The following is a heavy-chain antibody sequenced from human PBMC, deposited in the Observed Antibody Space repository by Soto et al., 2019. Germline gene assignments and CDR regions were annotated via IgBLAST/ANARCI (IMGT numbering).Heavy chain of an antibody. Sequence: ASVKVSCKASAYTFTSYGISWVRQAPGQGLEWMGWISAYNGNTNYAQKLQGRVTMTTDTSTSTAYMELRSLRSDDTAVYYCAREAYYDSSGYYHYFDSWGQGTLVTVSS. CDR1: AYTFTSYG. J-gene: IGHJ4*02. CDR3: AREAYYDSSGYYHYFDS. D-gene: IGHD3-22*01. V-gene: IGHV1-18*04. CDR2: ISAYNGNT.